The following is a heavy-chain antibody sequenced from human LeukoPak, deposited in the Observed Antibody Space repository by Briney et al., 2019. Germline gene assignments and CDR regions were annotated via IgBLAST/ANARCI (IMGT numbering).Heavy chain of an antibody. CDR3: PRGELLYEND. CDR2: ISGSGGST. CDR1: GFCFSSNA. V-gene: IGHV3-23*01. J-gene: IGHJ4*02. Sequence: GRSMRLSCAASGFCFSSNAMSWVRQAPWKGLEWVSAISGSGGSTYYADSVKGRFTISRDNSKNTLYLQMNSLRAEDTAVYYCPRGELLYENDWGQGTLVTVSS. D-gene: IGHD2-2*02.